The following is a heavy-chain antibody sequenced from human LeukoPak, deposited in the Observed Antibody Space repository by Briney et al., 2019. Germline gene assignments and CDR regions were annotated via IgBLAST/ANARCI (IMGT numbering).Heavy chain of an antibody. J-gene: IGHJ6*03. CDR1: GLTVSNNY. D-gene: IGHD2-21*02. CDR2: MYITGST. Sequence: PGGSLRLSCAASGLTVSNNYMSWVRLSPGKGLEWVSAMYITGSTHYAGSVRGRFTISRDSSKNALNLHMDSLRVEDTAVYYCAAAYCGGDCYSDNHYYFMDLWGKGTTVTVSS. CDR3: AAAYCGGDCYSDNHYYFMDL. V-gene: IGHV3-53*01.